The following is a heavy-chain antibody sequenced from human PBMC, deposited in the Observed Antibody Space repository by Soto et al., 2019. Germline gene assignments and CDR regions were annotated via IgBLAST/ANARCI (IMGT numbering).Heavy chain of an antibody. CDR1: GGSFRSRY. Sequence: PSETLSLTCAVSGGSFRSRYWSWIRQPPGKGLECIGYITDTGRTDYSPSLKSRVTISVDTSKNQFSLTLSSVTAADTAVYYCARVSHDSGTYYYSPHYYFDYWGQGTLVTSPQ. J-gene: IGHJ4*02. CDR3: ARVSHDSGTYYYSPHYYFDY. D-gene: IGHD3-22*01. V-gene: IGHV4-59*11. CDR2: ITDTGRT.